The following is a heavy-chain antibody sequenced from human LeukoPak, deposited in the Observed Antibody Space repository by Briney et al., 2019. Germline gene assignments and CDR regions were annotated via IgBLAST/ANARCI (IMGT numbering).Heavy chain of an antibody. V-gene: IGHV3-21*04. CDR3: AKARYSGYAFDAFDM. CDR1: GFTFSSYS. CDR2: ISSSSSYI. Sequence: GGSLRLSCAAPGFTFSSYSMNWVRQAPGKGLEWVSSISSSSSYIYYADSVKGRFTISRDNAKNSLYLQMNSLRAEDTAVYYCAKARYSGYAFDAFDMWGQGTMVSVSS. D-gene: IGHD5-12*01. J-gene: IGHJ3*02.